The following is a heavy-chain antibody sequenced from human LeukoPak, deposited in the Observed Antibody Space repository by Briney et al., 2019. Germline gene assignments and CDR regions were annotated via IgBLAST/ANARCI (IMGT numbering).Heavy chain of an antibody. V-gene: IGHV5-51*01. Sequence: GESLKISCKGSGYSFSTYWIGWVRQMPGKGLEWMGIIYPGNSDTRYSPSFQGQVTISADKSISTAYLQWSSLKASDTAMYYCARHNNWAFDYWDRGTLLTVSS. CDR3: ARHNNWAFDY. CDR2: IYPGNSDT. J-gene: IGHJ4*02. CDR1: GYSFSTYW. D-gene: IGHD2/OR15-2a*01.